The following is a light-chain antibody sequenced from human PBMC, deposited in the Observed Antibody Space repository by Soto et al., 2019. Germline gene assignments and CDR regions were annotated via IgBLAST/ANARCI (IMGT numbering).Light chain of an antibody. V-gene: IGKV2-30*01. CDR3: MQGTHRPRT. CDR1: QSLLYSGGNTY. J-gene: IGKJ1*01. Sequence: GVMHPSPLSLSVILGQPASISCRSSQSLLYSGGNTYLSWFQQRPGQSPRRLIYEVSKRDSGVPDRFSGSGAGTDFTLKISRVEAEDLGVYYCMQGTHRPRTFGQGTKVDIK. CDR2: EVS.